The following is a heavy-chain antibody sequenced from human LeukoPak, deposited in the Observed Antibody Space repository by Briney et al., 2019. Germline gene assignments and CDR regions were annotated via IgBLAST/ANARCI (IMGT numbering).Heavy chain of an antibody. CDR3: ARSFGELDYYYYGMDV. Sequence: GGSPRLSCAASGFTFSDYYMSWIRQAPGKGLEWVSYISSSSSYTNYADSVKGRFTISRDNAKNSLYLQMNSLRAEDTAVYYCARSFGELDYYYYGMDVWGKGTTVTVSS. CDR1: GFTFSDYY. V-gene: IGHV3-11*06. CDR2: ISSSSSYT. D-gene: IGHD3-10*01. J-gene: IGHJ6*04.